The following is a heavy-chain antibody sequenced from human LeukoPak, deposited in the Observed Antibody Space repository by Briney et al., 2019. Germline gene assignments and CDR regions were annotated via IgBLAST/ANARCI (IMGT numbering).Heavy chain of an antibody. CDR3: ARDTDRTSSRYFDY. CDR2: IYSGGST. Sequence: GGSLRLSCEASGFSFSSSWMTWVRQAPGKGLEWVSVIYSGGSTYYADSVKGRFTISRDSSKNTLYLQMNSLRADDTAVYYCARDTDRTSSRYFDYWGQGTLVTVSS. V-gene: IGHV3-66*02. J-gene: IGHJ4*02. CDR1: GFSFSSSW. D-gene: IGHD6-6*01.